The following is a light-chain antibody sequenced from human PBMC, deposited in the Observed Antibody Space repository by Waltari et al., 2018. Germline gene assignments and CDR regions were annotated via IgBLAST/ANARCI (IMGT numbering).Light chain of an antibody. V-gene: IGLV2-14*01. Sequence: QSALTQPASVSGSPGKSITISCTGTPSDIGLYDYVSWYQQRPGKAPKLMIFDVTKRPSGVSNRFSGSKSGDTASLTISGLQAEDEADYYCSAYTGGSTLVVFGGGTKVIVL. CDR3: SAYTGGSTLVV. CDR2: DVT. J-gene: IGLJ2*01. CDR1: PSDIGLYDY.